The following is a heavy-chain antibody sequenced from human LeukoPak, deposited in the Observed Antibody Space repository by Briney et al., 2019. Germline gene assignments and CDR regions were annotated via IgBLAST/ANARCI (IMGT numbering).Heavy chain of an antibody. V-gene: IGHV3-11*06. J-gene: IGHJ4*02. CDR3: ASGFGVVIQRFDY. Sequence: GGSLRLSCAASGFTFSDYYMSWIRQAPGKWLEWVSYISSSSSYTNYADSVKGRFTISRDNAKNSLYLQMNSLRAEDTAVYYCASGFGVVIQRFDYWGQGTLVTVSS. CDR2: ISSSSSYT. CDR1: GFTFSDYY. D-gene: IGHD3-3*01.